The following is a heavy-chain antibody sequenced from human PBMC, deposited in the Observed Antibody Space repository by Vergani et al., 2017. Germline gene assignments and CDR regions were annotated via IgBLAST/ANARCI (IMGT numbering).Heavy chain of an antibody. J-gene: IGHJ2*01. CDR3: ARGSYQLPSFHWYLDV. D-gene: IGHD2-2*01. V-gene: IGHV3-72*01. Sequence: EVQLVESGGGLVQPGRSLKLSCAASGFTFDEYAMHLVRQAPGKGLEWVVRTRNKSNRYTTAYAASVKGRFTISRDDSKNSLYLLMNSMKTEGTAVYYCARGSYQLPSFHWYLDVWGRGTLVTVSS. CDR2: TRNKSNRYTT. CDR1: GFTFDEYA.